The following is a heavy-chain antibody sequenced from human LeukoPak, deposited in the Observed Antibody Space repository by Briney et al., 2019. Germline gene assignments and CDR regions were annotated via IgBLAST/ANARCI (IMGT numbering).Heavy chain of an antibody. J-gene: IGHJ4*02. D-gene: IGHD6-6*01. V-gene: IGHV3-20*04. CDR1: GFTFDDYG. CDR2: INWNGGST. CDR3: ARDLREGQLGDY. Sequence: RSGGSLRLSCAASGFTFDDYGMSWVRQAPGKGLEWVSGINWNGGSTGYADSVKGRFTISRDNSKNTLYLQMGSLRAEDMAVYYCARDLREGQLGDYWGQGTLVTVSS.